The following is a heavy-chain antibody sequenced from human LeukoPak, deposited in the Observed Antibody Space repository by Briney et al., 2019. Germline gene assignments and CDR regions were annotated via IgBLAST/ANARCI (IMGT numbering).Heavy chain of an antibody. D-gene: IGHD5-24*01. J-gene: IGHJ4*02. CDR2: ISHVGIT. Sequence: SETLSLSCTVYGGSSSDYYWTWIRQPPGKGLEWIGEISHVGITNYSPSVQSRIKISIDPSNNQVSLKLTSLTAADTALYYCARFEYGYSAGYWGQGTLVAVSS. CDR3: ARFEYGYSAGY. CDR1: GGSSSDYY. V-gene: IGHV4-34*01.